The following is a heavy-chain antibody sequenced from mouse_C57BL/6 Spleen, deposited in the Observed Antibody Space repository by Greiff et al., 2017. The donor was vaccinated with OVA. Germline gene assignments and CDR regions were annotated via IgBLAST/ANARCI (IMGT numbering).Heavy chain of an antibody. V-gene: IGHV3-6*01. Sequence: EVHLVESGPGLVKPSQSLSLTCSVTGYSITSGYYWNWIRQFPGNKLEWMGYISYDGSNNYNPSLKNRISITRDTSKNQFFLKLNSVTTEDTATYYCASYDYDRFDYWGQGTTLTVSS. J-gene: IGHJ2*01. CDR2: ISYDGSN. CDR1: GYSITSGYY. CDR3: ASYDYDRFDY. D-gene: IGHD2-4*01.